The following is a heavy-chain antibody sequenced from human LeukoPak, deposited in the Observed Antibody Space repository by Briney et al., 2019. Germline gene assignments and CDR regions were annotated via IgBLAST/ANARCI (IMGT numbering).Heavy chain of an antibody. CDR1: VFTFTNYW. D-gene: IGHD2-2*01. CDR2: IYLDGSRA. Sequence: GGSLRLSCAVSVFTFTNYWMSWARQSPGKGLEWVAKIYLDGSRAYYVDSVKGRFTISRDNAKNSLFLQMNSLSAEDTAVYYCGRAGPVTKDHFMDVWGKGTTVTVSS. CDR3: GRAGPVTKDHFMDV. J-gene: IGHJ6*03. V-gene: IGHV3-7*01.